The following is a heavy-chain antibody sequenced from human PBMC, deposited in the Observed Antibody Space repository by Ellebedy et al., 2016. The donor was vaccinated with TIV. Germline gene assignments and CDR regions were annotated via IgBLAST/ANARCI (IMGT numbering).Heavy chain of an antibody. V-gene: IGHV3-30*03. J-gene: IGHJ4*02. CDR3: ARAVARYFDY. D-gene: IGHD5-12*01. CDR1: GFRFSDYG. CDR2: FSSNGRTT. Sequence: GESLKISCAASGFRFSDYGMHWVRQAPGKGLEWVALFSSNGRTTYYADSVKGRFTISRDNSMNTLSLEMSSLRPEDTAVYYCARAVARYFDYWGQGNLVTVSS.